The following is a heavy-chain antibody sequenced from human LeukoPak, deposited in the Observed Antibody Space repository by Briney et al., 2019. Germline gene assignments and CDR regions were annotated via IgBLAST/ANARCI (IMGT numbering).Heavy chain of an antibody. CDR3: AKPYYDFWSGYPIPDAFDI. V-gene: IGHV3-43*01. CDR2: ISWDGGST. Sequence: GGSLRLSCAASGFTFDDYTMHWVRQAPGKGLEWVSLISWDGGSTYYADSVKGRFTISRDNSKNSLYLQMNSLRTEDTALYYCAKPYYDFWSGYPIPDAFDIWGQGTMVTVSS. D-gene: IGHD3-3*01. J-gene: IGHJ3*02. CDR1: GFTFDDYT.